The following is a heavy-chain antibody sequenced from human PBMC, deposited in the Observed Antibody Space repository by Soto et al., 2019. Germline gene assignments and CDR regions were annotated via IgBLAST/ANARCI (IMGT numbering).Heavy chain of an antibody. D-gene: IGHD4-17*01. Sequence: QVQLVQSGAEVKKPGASVKVSCKASGYTFTSYYMHWVRQAPGQGLEWMGIINPSGGSTSYAQKFPGRGNKAKEPVTSTVYMELSSLRSEDTAVYYCATTTVRGPFDLWGRGTLVTVSS. CDR3: ATTTVRGPFDL. CDR1: GYTFTSYY. V-gene: IGHV1-46*03. CDR2: INPSGGST. J-gene: IGHJ2*01.